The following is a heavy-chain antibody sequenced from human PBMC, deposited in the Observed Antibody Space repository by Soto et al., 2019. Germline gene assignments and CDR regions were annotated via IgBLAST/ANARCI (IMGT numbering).Heavy chain of an antibody. D-gene: IGHD3-22*01. CDR2: INHVATT. Sequence: VQLQQWGAGLLKPSETLSLTCEVSGGSFGGYYWSWIRQPPGKGLEWIGEINHVATTNYNPSLKSRVTISLDMSKNQFSLKLTSVTAADTAVYYCARHYYDSTGYYRSPLRDWGQGTLVTVSS. CDR1: GGSFGGYY. CDR3: ARHYYDSTGYYRSPLRD. J-gene: IGHJ4*02. V-gene: IGHV4-34*01.